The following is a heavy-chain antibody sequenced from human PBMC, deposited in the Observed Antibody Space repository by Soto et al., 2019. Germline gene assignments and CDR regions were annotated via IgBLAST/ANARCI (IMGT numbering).Heavy chain of an antibody. CDR2: ISYDGSNK. Sequence: HPGVSLRLSCAASGFTFSSYGMHWARQAPGKGLEWVAVISYDGSNKYYADSVKGRFTISRDNSKNTLYLQMNSLRAEDTAVYYCASYYGSGSYIWAFDIWGQGTMVNVSS. J-gene: IGHJ3*02. CDR1: GFTFSSYG. CDR3: ASYYGSGSYIWAFDI. D-gene: IGHD3-10*01. V-gene: IGHV3-30*03.